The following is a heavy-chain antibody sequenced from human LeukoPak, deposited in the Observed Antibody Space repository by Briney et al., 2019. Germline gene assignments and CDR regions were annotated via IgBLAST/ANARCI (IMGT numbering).Heavy chain of an antibody. CDR2: IYYSGST. J-gene: IGHJ4*02. Sequence: PSETLSLTCTVSGGSISSSSYYWGWIRQPPGKGLEWIGRIYYSGSTYYNPSLKSRVTISVDTSKNQFSLKLSSVTAADTAVYYCARLRVVPAAISDPFDYWGQGTLVTVSS. D-gene: IGHD2-2*02. V-gene: IGHV4-39*01. CDR3: ARLRVVPAAISDPFDY. CDR1: GGSISSSSYY.